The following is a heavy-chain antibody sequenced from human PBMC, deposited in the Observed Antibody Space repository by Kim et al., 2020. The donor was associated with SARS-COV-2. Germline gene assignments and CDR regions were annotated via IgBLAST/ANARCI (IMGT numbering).Heavy chain of an antibody. J-gene: IGHJ6*02. CDR3: AYYYYGLDV. CDR1: GFTFSNYG. CDR2: ISYDGSNK. V-gene: IGHV3-30*03. Sequence: GGSLRLSCAASGFTFSNYGMHWVRQAPGKGLEWVAVISYDGSNKYYADSVKGRFTISRDNSKNTLYLQMNSLRAEDTAVYYCAYYYYGLDVWGQGTTVTV.